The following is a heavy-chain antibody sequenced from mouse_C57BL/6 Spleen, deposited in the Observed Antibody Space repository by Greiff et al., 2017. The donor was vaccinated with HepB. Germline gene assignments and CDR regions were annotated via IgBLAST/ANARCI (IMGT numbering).Heavy chain of an antibody. J-gene: IGHJ3*01. CDR3: ARQVSSGPFAY. CDR2: ISSGGSYT. CDR1: GFTFSSYG. Sequence: EVQRVESGGDLVKPGGSLKLSCAASGFTFSSYGMSWVRQTPDKRLAWVATISSGGSYTYYPDSVKGRFTISRDNAKNTLYLQMSSLKSEDTAMYYCARQVSSGPFAYWGQGTLVTVAA. V-gene: IGHV5-6*01. D-gene: IGHD3-2*02.